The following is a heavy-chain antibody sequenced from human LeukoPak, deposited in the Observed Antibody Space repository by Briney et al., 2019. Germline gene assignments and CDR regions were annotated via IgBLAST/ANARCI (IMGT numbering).Heavy chain of an antibody. J-gene: IGHJ5*02. D-gene: IGHD2-21*02. CDR1: GGSMSSYY. V-gene: IGHV4-59*01. CDR2: IYYSGIT. CDR3: ARSVRLLSLATADNWFDP. Sequence: PSETLSLTCTVSGGSMSSYYWSWIRQPPGKGPEWIGYIYYSGITNYNPSLKSRVAISIDTSENQFSLNLRSVTAADTAVYFCARSVRLLSLATADNWFDPWGQGTLVTVSS.